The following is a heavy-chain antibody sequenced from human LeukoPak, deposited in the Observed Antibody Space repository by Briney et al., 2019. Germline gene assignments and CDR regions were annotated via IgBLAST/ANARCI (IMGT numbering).Heavy chain of an antibody. Sequence: ASVKVSCKASGYTFTSYGISWVRQAPGQGLEWMGWISAYNGNTNYAQKLQGRVTMTTDTSTSTVYMELRSLRSDDTAVYYCARAFRGGSSGWYGYWGQGTLVTVSS. V-gene: IGHV1-18*01. CDR3: ARAFRGGSSGWYGY. D-gene: IGHD6-19*01. CDR2: ISAYNGNT. CDR1: GYTFTSYG. J-gene: IGHJ4*02.